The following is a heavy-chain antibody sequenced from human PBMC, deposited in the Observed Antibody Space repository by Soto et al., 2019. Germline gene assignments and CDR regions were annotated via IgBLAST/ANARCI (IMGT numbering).Heavy chain of an antibody. V-gene: IGHV4-34*01. Sequence: PSETLSLTCVVSGGSFSGYFWTWSRQSPGRGLEWIGEISHSGSRNYNPAFQSRVIISVDSSKNHVSLKLSSVTAADSATYFCARGLAYDRPITVAEPFDSWGQGTLVTVSS. D-gene: IGHD6-19*01. CDR3: ARGLAYDRPITVAEPFDS. J-gene: IGHJ4*02. CDR2: ISHSGSR. CDR1: GGSFSGYF.